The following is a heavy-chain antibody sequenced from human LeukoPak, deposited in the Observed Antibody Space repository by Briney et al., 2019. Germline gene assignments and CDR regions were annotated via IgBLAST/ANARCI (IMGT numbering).Heavy chain of an antibody. CDR3: ARRADCGGDCYEFDY. D-gene: IGHD2-21*02. CDR2: IYPGYSDT. V-gene: IGHV5-51*01. J-gene: IGHJ4*02. CDR1: GYRFTSYW. Sequence: GESLKISCKGSGYRFTSYWIGWVRQMPGKGLEWMGIIYPGYSDTRYSPSFQGQVTISSDKSISTAYLQWSSLKASATAMYYCARRADCGGDCYEFDYWGQGTLVTVSA.